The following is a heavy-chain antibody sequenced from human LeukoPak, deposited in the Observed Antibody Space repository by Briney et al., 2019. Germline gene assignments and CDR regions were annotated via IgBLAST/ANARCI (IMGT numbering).Heavy chain of an antibody. D-gene: IGHD6-25*01. J-gene: IGHJ3*02. CDR3: ARPLSGSHSVFDI. Sequence: PGGSLRLSCAASGFTFSSYSMNWVRQAPGKGLEWVSSISSSSSYIYYADSVKGRFTISRDNAKNSLYLQMNSLRAEDTAVYYCARPLSGSHSVFDIWGQGTMVTVSS. CDR2: ISSSSSYI. CDR1: GFTFSSYS. V-gene: IGHV3-21*01.